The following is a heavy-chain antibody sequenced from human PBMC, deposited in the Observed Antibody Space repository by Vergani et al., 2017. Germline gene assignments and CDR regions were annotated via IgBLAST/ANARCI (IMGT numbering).Heavy chain of an antibody. CDR2: IYTSGST. Sequence: QVQLQESGPGLVKPSQTLSLTCTVSGGSISSGSYYWSWIRQPAGKGLEWIGRIYTSGSTNYNPSLKSRVTISVDTSKNQFSLKLSSVSAADTAVYYCARDIVGATYYYYYGMDVWGQGP. CDR1: GGSISSGSYY. J-gene: IGHJ6*02. V-gene: IGHV4-61*02. D-gene: IGHD1-26*01. CDR3: ARDIVGATYYYYYGMDV.